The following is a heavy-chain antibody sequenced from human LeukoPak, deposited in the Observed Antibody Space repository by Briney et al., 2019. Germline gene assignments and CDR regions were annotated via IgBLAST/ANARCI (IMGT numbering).Heavy chain of an antibody. J-gene: IGHJ4*02. Sequence: GGSLRLSCAASGFTFSSYAMSWVRQAPGKGLEWVSAISGSGGSTYYADSVKGRFTISRDNSKNTLYLQMNSLRAEDTAVYYCAKDRRYSSGWFRPLFFDYWGQGTLVTVSS. CDR3: AKDRRYSSGWFRPLFFDY. CDR1: GFTFSSYA. V-gene: IGHV3-23*01. D-gene: IGHD6-19*01. CDR2: ISGSGGST.